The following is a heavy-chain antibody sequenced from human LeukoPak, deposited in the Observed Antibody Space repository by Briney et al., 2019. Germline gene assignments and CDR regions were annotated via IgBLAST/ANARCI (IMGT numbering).Heavy chain of an antibody. CDR1: GYTFTGYY. Sequence: ASVKVSCKASGYTFTGYYMHWVRQAPGQGLEWMGWINPNSGSTNYAQKFKGRFTMTRDTSISTAYMELSRLRSDDTAVYYCARDGDACAFDIWGQGTMVTVSS. CDR2: INPNSGST. CDR3: ARDGDACAFDI. V-gene: IGHV1-2*02. J-gene: IGHJ3*02. D-gene: IGHD2-21*02.